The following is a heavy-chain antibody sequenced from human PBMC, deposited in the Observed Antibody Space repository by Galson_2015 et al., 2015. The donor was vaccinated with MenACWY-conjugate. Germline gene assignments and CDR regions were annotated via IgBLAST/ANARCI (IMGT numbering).Heavy chain of an antibody. CDR1: GFTLSSSA. D-gene: IGHD3-10*01. J-gene: IGHJ6*02. V-gene: IGHV3-23*01. CDR3: VKGWFAMDV. Sequence: SLRPSCEASGFTLSSSAMNWVRQAPGKGLEWVSTIGGSDDNTYYPDSVRGRFTISRDTSKSTLDLQMNSLRAEDTAVYYCVKGWFAMDVWGQETTVTVSS. CDR2: IGGSDDNT.